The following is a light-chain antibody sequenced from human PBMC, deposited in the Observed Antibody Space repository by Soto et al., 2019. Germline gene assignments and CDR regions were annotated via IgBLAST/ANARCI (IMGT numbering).Light chain of an antibody. CDR1: QGLVNY. V-gene: IGKV1-27*01. J-gene: IGKJ4*01. Sequence: DMQMTQSPSSLSASVGDRVTITCRASQGLVNYLAWYKQKPGKAPKLQIYSASSLQSGVPSRFSGSGSGTDFTLTISGLQPEDVATYYCLTYNGPPLSLGGGTKVEI. CDR3: LTYNGPPLS. CDR2: SAS.